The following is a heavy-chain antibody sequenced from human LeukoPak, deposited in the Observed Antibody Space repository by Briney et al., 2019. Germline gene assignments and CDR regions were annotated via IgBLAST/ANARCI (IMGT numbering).Heavy chain of an antibody. CDR1: GFTFSSYA. CDR2: ISGSGGST. J-gene: IGHJ5*02. D-gene: IGHD2-2*01. V-gene: IGHV3-23*01. CDR3: AREPDTMPRP. Sequence: GGSLRLSCAASGFTFSSYAMSWVRQAPGKGLEWVSAISGSGGSTYYADSVKGRFTISRDNTENSLYLQMNSLRAEDTAVYYCAREPDTMPRPWGQGTLVTVSS.